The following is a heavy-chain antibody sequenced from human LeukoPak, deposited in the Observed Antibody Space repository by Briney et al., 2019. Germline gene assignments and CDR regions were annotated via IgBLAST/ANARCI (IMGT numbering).Heavy chain of an antibody. CDR3: ARLKAVAGPHYYFDY. V-gene: IGHV3-30*04. D-gene: IGHD6-19*01. J-gene: IGHJ4*02. CDR2: ISYDGSNK. CDR1: GFTFSSYA. Sequence: GGSLRLSCGASGFTFSSYAMHWVRQAPGKGLEWVAVISYDGSNKDYADSVKGRFTISRDDSKNTLFLQMNSLRIDDTAVYYCARLKAVAGPHYYFDYWGQGTLVTVSS.